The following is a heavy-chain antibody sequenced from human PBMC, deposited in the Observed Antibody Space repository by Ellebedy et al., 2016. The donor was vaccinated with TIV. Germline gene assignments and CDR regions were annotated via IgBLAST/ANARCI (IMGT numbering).Heavy chain of an antibody. Sequence: MPSDTLSLTCTVSGGSIISYYWSWIRQPAGKGLEWIGRIYTSGSTNYNTSLKSRVTMSVDTSKNQFSLKLSSVTAADTAVYYCARVGYSTNWLDPWGQGTLVTVSS. V-gene: IGHV4-4*07. CDR2: IYTSGST. CDR3: ARVGYSTNWLDP. D-gene: IGHD6-13*01. CDR1: GGSIISYY. J-gene: IGHJ5*02.